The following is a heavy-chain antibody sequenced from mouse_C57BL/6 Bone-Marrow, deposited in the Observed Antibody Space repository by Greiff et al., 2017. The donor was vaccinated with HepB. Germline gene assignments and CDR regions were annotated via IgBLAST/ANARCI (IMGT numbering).Heavy chain of an antibody. CDR3: TRPTRYDGYYDYAMDY. D-gene: IGHD2-3*01. CDR2: IYPGNSDT. V-gene: IGHV1-5*01. Sequence: EVQLQQSGTVLARPGASVKMSCKTSGYTFTSYWMHWVKQRPGQGLEWIGAIYPGNSDTSYNQKFKGKAKLTAVTSASTAYMELSSLTNEDSAVYYCTRPTRYDGYYDYAMDYWGQGTSVTVSS. CDR1: GYTFTSYW. J-gene: IGHJ4*01.